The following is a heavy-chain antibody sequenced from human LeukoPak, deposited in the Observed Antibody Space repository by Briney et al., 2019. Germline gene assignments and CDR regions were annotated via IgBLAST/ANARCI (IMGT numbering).Heavy chain of an antibody. Sequence: SETLSLTCTVSGGSISSYYWSWIRQPPGKGLEWIGYIYYSGSTNYNPSLKSRVTISVDTSKNQFSLKLSSVTAADTAVYYCARSDTNYCSSTSCYRGSRFDYWGQGTLVTVSS. D-gene: IGHD2-2*02. CDR1: GGSISSYY. V-gene: IGHV4-59*01. CDR3: ARSDTNYCSSTSCYRGSRFDY. CDR2: IYYSGST. J-gene: IGHJ4*02.